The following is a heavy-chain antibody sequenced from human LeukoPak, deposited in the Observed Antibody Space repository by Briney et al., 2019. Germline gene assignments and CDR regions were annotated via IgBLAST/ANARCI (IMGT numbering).Heavy chain of an antibody. CDR3: ARASNDY. J-gene: IGHJ4*02. CDR2: ISSSSSYI. Sequence: GGSLRPSCAASAFTFSSYTMNWVRQAPGRGLEWVSSISSSSSYIYYADSVKGRFTISRDNAKNSLYLQMNSLRAEDTAVYYCARASNDYWGQGTLVTVSS. D-gene: IGHD7-27*01. CDR1: AFTFSSYT. V-gene: IGHV3-21*01.